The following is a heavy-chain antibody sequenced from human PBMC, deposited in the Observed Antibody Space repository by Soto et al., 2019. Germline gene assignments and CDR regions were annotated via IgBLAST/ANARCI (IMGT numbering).Heavy chain of an antibody. V-gene: IGHV3-48*01. D-gene: IGHD4-17*01. CDR2: ISSISSIM. Sequence: HPGGSLRLSCAASGFTFSSYSMNWVRQAPGRGLEWVSYISSISSIMYYADSVKGRFTISRDNAQNSLYLQMNSLRAEDTAVYYCARSIKTTVTTVHYFDYWGQGALVTVSS. J-gene: IGHJ4*02. CDR1: GFTFSSYS. CDR3: ARSIKTTVTTVHYFDY.